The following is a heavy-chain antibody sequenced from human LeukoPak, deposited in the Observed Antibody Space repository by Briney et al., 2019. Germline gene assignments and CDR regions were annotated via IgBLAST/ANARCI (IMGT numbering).Heavy chain of an antibody. CDR3: ARHPNPSTWFDY. CDR1: GGSISSYY. J-gene: IGHJ4*02. Sequence: SETLSLTCTVSGGSISSYYWSWIRQPPGKGLEWIGYTYYSGSTNHNPSLKSRVTISVDTSKNQFSLKLSSVTAADTAVYYCARHPNPSTWFDYWGQGTLVTVSS. CDR2: TYYSGST. V-gene: IGHV4-59*08.